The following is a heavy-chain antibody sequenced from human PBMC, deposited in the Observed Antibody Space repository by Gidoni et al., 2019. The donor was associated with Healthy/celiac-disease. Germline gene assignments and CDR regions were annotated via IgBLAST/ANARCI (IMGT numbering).Heavy chain of an antibody. CDR1: GSTFTSYG. D-gene: IGHD4-17*01. J-gene: IGHJ3*02. CDR2: ISAYNGNT. Sequence: QVQLVQSGAEVKKPGASVKVSCTASGSTFTSYGISWVRQAPGQGLEWMGWISAYNGNTNYAQKLQGRVTMTTDTSTSTAYMELRSLRSDDTAVYYCARNMEMCGDSFCAFDIWGQGTMVTVSS. CDR3: ARNMEMCGDSFCAFDI. V-gene: IGHV1-18*01.